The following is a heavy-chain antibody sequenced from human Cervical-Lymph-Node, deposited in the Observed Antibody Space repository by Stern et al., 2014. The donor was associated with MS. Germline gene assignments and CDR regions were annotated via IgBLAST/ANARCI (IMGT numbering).Heavy chain of an antibody. D-gene: IGHD5-18*01. V-gene: IGHV7-4-1*02. J-gene: IGHJ3*01. Sequence: QVQLMQSGSELRKPGASVRVSCKASGYTFMNSPMNWVRQAPGQGLEWMGWINTNTGTPTYAQGFKGRFVFSLDTSVSTAYLQISSLKAEDTAMYYCAKDLDTTLVRLAFDVWGQGTMVTVSS. CDR2: INTNTGTP. CDR3: AKDLDTTLVRLAFDV. CDR1: GYTFMNSP.